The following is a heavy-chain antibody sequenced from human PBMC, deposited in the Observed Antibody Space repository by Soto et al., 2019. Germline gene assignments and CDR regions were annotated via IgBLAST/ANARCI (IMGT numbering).Heavy chain of an antibody. Sequence: GGSLRLSCAASGFTFSSYAMSWVRQAPGKGLEWVSAISGSGGSTYYADSVKGRFTISRDNSKNTLYLQMNSLRAEDTAVYYCAKDPWYSSSWYQTTYYYYMDVWGKGTTVTVSS. V-gene: IGHV3-23*01. J-gene: IGHJ6*03. D-gene: IGHD6-13*01. CDR1: GFTFSSYA. CDR3: AKDPWYSSSWYQTTYYYYMDV. CDR2: ISGSGGST.